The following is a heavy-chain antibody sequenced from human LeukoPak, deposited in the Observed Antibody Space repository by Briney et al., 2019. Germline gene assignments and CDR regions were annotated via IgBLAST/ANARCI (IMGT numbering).Heavy chain of an antibody. CDR1: GGSFSGCY. V-gene: IGHV4-34*01. CDR3: ARGWGDRGSDFDY. CDR2: INHSGST. J-gene: IGHJ4*02. D-gene: IGHD3-10*01. Sequence: SETLSLTCAVYGGSFSGCYWSWIRQPPGKGLEWIGEINHSGSTNYNPSLKSRVTISVDTSKNQFSLKLSSVTAADTAVYYCARGWGDRGSDFDYWGQGTLVTVSS.